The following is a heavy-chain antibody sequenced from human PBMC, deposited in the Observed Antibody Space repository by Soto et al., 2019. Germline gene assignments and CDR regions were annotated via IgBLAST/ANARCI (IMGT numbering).Heavy chain of an antibody. D-gene: IGHD5-18*01. V-gene: IGHV1-69*12. J-gene: IGHJ4*02. CDR3: ARTNFGSGYSYGIGGY. Sequence: QVQLVQSGAAVKKPGSSVKVSCKASEGAFSSYAISWVRQAPGQGLEWMGGIIPIFGTANYAQKFQGRVTITADESTSTAYMELSSLRSEDTAVYYCARTNFGSGYSYGIGGYWGQGTLVTVSS. CDR2: IIPIFGTA. CDR1: EGAFSSYA.